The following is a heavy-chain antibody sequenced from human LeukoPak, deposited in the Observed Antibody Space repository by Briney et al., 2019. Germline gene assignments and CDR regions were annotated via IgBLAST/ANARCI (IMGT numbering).Heavy chain of an antibody. Sequence: SETLALTCTVSGASTNSGSYYWNWIRQSAGKGLEWIGHIYTTGSTNCNPSLKSRVTISLDTSKNQFSLRLNPVTAADTAVYYCARCTSTSCYNFDYWAQGTLVTVSS. CDR1: GASTNSGSYY. J-gene: IGHJ4*02. CDR2: IYTTGST. V-gene: IGHV4-61*09. D-gene: IGHD2-2*02. CDR3: ARCTSTSCYNFDY.